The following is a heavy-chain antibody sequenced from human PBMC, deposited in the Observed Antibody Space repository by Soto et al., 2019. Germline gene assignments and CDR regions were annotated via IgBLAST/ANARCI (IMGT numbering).Heavy chain of an antibody. CDR3: ARSKYSSSWYWFDP. CDR2: IYYSGST. CDR1: GGSISNYY. Sequence: SETLSLTCTVSGGSISNYYWSWLRQPPGKGLEWIGYIYYSGSTNYNPSLKSRVTISVDTSKNQFSLKLSSVTAADTAVYYCARSKYSSSWYWFDPWGQGTQVTVSS. D-gene: IGHD6-13*01. J-gene: IGHJ5*02. V-gene: IGHV4-59*01.